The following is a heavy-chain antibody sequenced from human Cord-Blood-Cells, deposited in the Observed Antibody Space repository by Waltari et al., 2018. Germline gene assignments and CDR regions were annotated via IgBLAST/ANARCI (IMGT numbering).Heavy chain of an antibody. Sequence: QVQLQESGPGLVKPSQTLSLTCTVSGGSISSGGYYWSWIRQHPGQGLEWIGYIYYSGSTYYHPSLKSRVTISVDTSKNQFSLKLSSVTAADTAVYYCARDRNWNYYWYFDLWGRGTLVTVSS. D-gene: IGHD1-7*01. J-gene: IGHJ2*01. CDR3: ARDRNWNYYWYFDL. V-gene: IGHV4-31*03. CDR2: IYYSGST. CDR1: GGSISSGGYY.